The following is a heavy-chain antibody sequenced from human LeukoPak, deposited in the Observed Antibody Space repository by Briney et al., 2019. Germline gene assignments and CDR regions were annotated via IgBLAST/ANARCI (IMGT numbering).Heavy chain of an antibody. J-gene: IGHJ5*02. CDR3: ARDRNWNYVNAFSHWFDP. CDR1: GGSISSYY. V-gene: IGHV4-39*07. Sequence: SETLSLTCTVSGGSISSYYWSWIRQPPGKGLEWIGSIYYSGSTHYNPSLKSRVTISVDTSKNQFSLKLSSVTAADTAVYYCARDRNWNYVNAFSHWFDPWGQGTLVTVSS. CDR2: IYYSGST. D-gene: IGHD1-7*01.